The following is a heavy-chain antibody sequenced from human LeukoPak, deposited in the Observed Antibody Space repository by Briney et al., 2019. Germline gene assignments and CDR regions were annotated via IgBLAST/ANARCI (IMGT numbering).Heavy chain of an antibody. CDR1: GFTFSSYA. D-gene: IGHD3-16*02. V-gene: IGHV3-23*01. CDR3: ARDEYRGGELSLLFPDY. CDR2: ISGSGGST. J-gene: IGHJ4*02. Sequence: GGSLRLSCAASGFTFSSYAMSWVRQAPGKGLEWVSAISGSGGSTYYADSVKGRFTISRDNSKNTLYLQMNSLRAEDTAVYYCARDEYRGGELSLLFPDYWGQGTLVTVSS.